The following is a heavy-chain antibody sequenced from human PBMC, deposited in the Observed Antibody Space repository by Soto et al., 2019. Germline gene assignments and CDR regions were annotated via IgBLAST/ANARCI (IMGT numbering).Heavy chain of an antibody. CDR3: AKGVGSYYFDY. V-gene: IGHV3-30-3*01. CDR2: ITYDGNNK. D-gene: IGHD1-26*01. J-gene: IGHJ4*02. Sequence: QVQLVESGGGVAQPGRSLRLSCAASGFTFSRYPMYWVRQAPGKGLEWVAVITYDGNNKYYADSVKGRFTISRDNAKNTLSLQMNSLRPEDTAVYYCAKGVGSYYFDYWGQGTLVTVSS. CDR1: GFTFSRYP.